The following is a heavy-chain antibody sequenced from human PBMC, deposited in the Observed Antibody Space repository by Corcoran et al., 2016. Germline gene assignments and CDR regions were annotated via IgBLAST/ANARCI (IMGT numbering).Heavy chain of an antibody. CDR3: AGHGGGYSNGGMDV. V-gene: IGHV4-59*01. D-gene: IGHD4-4*01. CDR2: IYYSGST. Sequence: QVQLQESGPGLVKPSETLSLTCTVSGGSISSYYWSWILQPPGKGLEWIGYIYYSGSTNYNPSLKSRVTISVDTSTNQFSLRLSSGTAADTAVYYCAGHGGGYSNGGMDVGGQGTTVTGSS. J-gene: IGHJ6*02. CDR1: GGSISSYY.